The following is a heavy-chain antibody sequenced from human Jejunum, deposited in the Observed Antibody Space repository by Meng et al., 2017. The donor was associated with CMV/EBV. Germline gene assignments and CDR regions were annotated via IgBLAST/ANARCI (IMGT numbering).Heavy chain of an antibody. J-gene: IGHJ6*02. Sequence: YNMNWVGQAPGKGLEWVSSISGSSGNIHYADSVKGRFTISRDNAKNLLYLQMNSLRAEDTAVYYCARDLLEWLFSAGGYQYYGMAVWGQGTTVTVSS. CDR1: YN. CDR2: ISGSSGNI. D-gene: IGHD3-3*01. V-gene: IGHV3-48*04. CDR3: ARDLLEWLFSAGGYQYYGMAV.